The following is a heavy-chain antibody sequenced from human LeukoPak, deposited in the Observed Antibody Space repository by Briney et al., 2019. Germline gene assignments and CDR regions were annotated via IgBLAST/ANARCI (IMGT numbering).Heavy chain of an antibody. Sequence: VGSLRLSCAASGFTFSSYEVNWVRQAPGQGVEWVSYISSSGSTIYYANSLKGRFTISRDNTKKSLYLQMYSLIAENAVVYYCARHGAEFDYWGQGTLVTVSS. CDR2: ISSSGSTI. V-gene: IGHV3-48*03. CDR3: ARHGAEFDY. D-gene: IGHD3-16*01. J-gene: IGHJ4*02. CDR1: GFTFSSYE.